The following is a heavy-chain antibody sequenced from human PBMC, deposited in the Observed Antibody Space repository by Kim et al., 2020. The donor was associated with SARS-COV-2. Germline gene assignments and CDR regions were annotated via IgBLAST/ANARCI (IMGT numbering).Heavy chain of an antibody. CDR1: GGSISSSSYY. J-gene: IGHJ4*02. CDR2: IYYSGST. Sequence: SETLSLTCTVSGGSISSSSYYWGWIRQPPGKGLEWIGSIYYSGSTYYNPSLKSRVTISVDTSKNQFSLKLSSVTAADTAVYYCARHLGATGVLSYYFDYWGQGTLVTVSS. D-gene: IGHD1-1*01. CDR3: ARHLGATGVLSYYFDY. V-gene: IGHV4-39*01.